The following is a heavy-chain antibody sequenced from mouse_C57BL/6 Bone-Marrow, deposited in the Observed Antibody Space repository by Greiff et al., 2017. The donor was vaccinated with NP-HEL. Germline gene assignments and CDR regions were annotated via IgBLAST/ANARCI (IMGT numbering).Heavy chain of an antibody. CDR3: ARHHYVSSPYYFDY. CDR1: GFTFSSYG. J-gene: IGHJ2*01. D-gene: IGHD1-1*01. V-gene: IGHV5-6*01. Sequence: EVQLVESGGDLVKPGGSLKLSCAASGFTFSSYGMSWVRQTPDKRLEWVATISSGGSYTYYPDSVKGRITISRDNAKNTLYLQMSSLQSADTAMYYCARHHYVSSPYYFDYWGQGTTLTVSS. CDR2: ISSGGSYT.